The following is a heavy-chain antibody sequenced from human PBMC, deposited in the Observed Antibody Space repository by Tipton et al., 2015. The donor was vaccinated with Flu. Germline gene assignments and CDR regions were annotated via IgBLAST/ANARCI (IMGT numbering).Heavy chain of an antibody. J-gene: IGHJ5*02. D-gene: IGHD2/OR15-2a*01. V-gene: IGHV4-39*07. Sequence: TLSLTCSVSGGSISSSNYFWVWVRQPPGKGLEWIGGLYHSGSSQFNPSLKSRLTLSVDTSKNQFSLKLSSVTAADTAIYYCTLYSTSWGGFDPWGQGTLVTVTS. CDR3: TLYSTSWGGFDP. CDR1: GGSISSSNYF. CDR2: LYHSGSS.